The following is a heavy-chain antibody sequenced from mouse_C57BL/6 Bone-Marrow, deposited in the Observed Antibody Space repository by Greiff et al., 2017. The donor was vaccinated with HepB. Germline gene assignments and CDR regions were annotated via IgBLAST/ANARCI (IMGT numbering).Heavy chain of an antibody. Sequence: EVHLVESGPELVKPGASVKISCKASGYSFTDYNMNWVKQSNGKSLEWIGVINPNYGTTSYNQKFKGKATLTVDQSSSTAYMQLNSLTSEDSAVYYCARFEDYYGSSYGYFDVWGTGTTVTVSS. V-gene: IGHV1-39*01. D-gene: IGHD1-1*01. J-gene: IGHJ1*03. CDR1: GYSFTDYN. CDR2: INPNYGTT. CDR3: ARFEDYYGSSYGYFDV.